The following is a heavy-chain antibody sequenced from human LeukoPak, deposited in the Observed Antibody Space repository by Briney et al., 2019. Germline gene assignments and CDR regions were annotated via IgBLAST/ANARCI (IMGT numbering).Heavy chain of an antibody. CDR2: INPNSGGT. J-gene: IGHJ4*02. V-gene: IGHV1-2*02. CDR3: ARRALRTGDPGEFYFDY. D-gene: IGHD7-27*01. Sequence: ASVKVSCKASGYTFTGYYMYWVRQAPGQGLEWMGWINPNSGGTNYAQKFQGRVTLTRDTSISTAYTELSRLRSDDTAVYYCARRALRTGDPGEFYFDYWGQGTLVTVSS. CDR1: GYTFTGYY.